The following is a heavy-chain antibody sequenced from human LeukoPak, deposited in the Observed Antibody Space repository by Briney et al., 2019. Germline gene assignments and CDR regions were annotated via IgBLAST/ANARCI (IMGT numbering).Heavy chain of an antibody. V-gene: IGHV3-23*01. CDR3: TGHHQAYSRTY. D-gene: IGHD6-13*01. CDR2: ISGRAGAGNT. Sequence: GGTLRLSCAASGFTLSSYGMIWLRQAPGKGLEGVSGISGRAGAGNTYYADSVKGRFTISRDNSKNTLYLQMSSLRAEDTAVYYCTGHHQAYSRTYWGQGTLVTVSS. CDR1: GFTLSSYG. J-gene: IGHJ4*02.